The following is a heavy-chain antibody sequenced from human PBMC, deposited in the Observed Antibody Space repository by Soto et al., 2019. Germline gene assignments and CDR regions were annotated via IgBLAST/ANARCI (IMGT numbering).Heavy chain of an antibody. J-gene: IGHJ3*02. Sequence: SETLSLTCTVSGGSIISSSYYWGLIRQPPGKGLEWIGSIYYSGSTYHNPSLKSRVTISVDTSKNQFSLKLSSVTAADTAVYYCARSYYDFWSGYYGAFDIWGQGTMVTVSS. D-gene: IGHD3-3*01. V-gene: IGHV4-39*01. CDR1: GGSIISSSYY. CDR3: ARSYYDFWSGYYGAFDI. CDR2: IYYSGST.